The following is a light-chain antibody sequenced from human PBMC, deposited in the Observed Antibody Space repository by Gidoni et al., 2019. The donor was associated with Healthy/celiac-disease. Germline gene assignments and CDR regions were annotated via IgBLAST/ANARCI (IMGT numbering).Light chain of an antibody. V-gene: IGKV3-20*01. Sequence: EIVLTQSPGTLSLSPGERATLSCRASQCVSSSYLAWYQQTPGQAPRLLIYGASSRATGIPDRFSGSGSGTDFTLTISSLEPEDFAVYYCQQYGSSPLTFGQGTRLELK. CDR1: QCVSSSY. J-gene: IGKJ5*01. CDR2: GAS. CDR3: QQYGSSPLT.